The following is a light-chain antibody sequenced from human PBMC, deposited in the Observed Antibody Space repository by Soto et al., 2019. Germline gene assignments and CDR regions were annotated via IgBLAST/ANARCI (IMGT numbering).Light chain of an antibody. CDR2: EGF. CDR1: SSDVGGSGL. CDR3: AAWDDSLSAWV. V-gene: IGLV2-14*02. Sequence: QSALTQPASVSGSPAQSITISCTGSSSDVGGSGLVSWYQFHPGKAPKLLIFEGFKRPSGVPDRFSGSKSATAASLAVSGLRSEDEADYYCAAWDDSLSAWVFGGGTKLTVL. J-gene: IGLJ3*02.